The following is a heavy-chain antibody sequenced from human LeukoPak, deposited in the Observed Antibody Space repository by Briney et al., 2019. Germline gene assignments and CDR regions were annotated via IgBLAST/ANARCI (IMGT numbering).Heavy chain of an antibody. CDR3: ARGSYSSSWYSPTFDY. CDR1: GYSISSSNW. J-gene: IGHJ4*02. D-gene: IGHD6-13*01. CDR2: IYYSGST. Sequence: NPSETLSLTCAVSGYSISSSNWWGWIRQPXXXXXEXIGYIYYSGSTYYNPSLKSRVTMSVDTSKNQFSLKLSSVTAVDTAVYYCARGSYSSSWYSPTFDYWGQGTLVTVSS. V-gene: IGHV4-28*01.